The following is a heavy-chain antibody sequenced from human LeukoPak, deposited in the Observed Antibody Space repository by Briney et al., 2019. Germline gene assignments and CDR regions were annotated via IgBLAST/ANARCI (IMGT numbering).Heavy chain of an antibody. Sequence: GGSLRLSCAASGFAFSSYSIHWVRQAPGKGLEWVTVISYDGGNKYYADSVKGRFTISRDNSKNTLHLQMSSLRAEDTALYYCVKDRCDRTTCPEVWGQGTLVTVSS. CDR3: VKDRCDRTTCPEV. D-gene: IGHD2-2*01. V-gene: IGHV3-30-3*01. J-gene: IGHJ4*02. CDR1: GFAFSSYS. CDR2: ISYDGGNK.